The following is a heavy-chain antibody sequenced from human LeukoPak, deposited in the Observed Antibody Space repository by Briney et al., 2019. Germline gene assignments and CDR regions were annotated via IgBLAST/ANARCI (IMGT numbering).Heavy chain of an antibody. Sequence: GASVKVSCKTSGYTFTNYYTYWVRQAPGQGLEWMGIINPSGGGTSYAQKFQGRVTMTRDTSMSTVYMELSSLGSEDTAVYYCARAHRDSSGSYYFDYWGQGTLVTVSS. CDR2: INPSGGGT. J-gene: IGHJ4*02. D-gene: IGHD3-22*01. CDR3: ARAHRDSSGSYYFDY. CDR1: GYTFTNYY. V-gene: IGHV1-46*01.